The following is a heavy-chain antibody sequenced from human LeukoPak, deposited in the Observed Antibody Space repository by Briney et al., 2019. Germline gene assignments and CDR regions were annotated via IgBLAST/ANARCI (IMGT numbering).Heavy chain of an antibody. Sequence: RRSLRLSCAASGFTFSSYGMHWVRQAPGKGLEWVAVISYDGSNKYYADSVKGRFTISRDNSKNTLYLQMNSLRAEDTAVYYCAKDLGFGELFIYGMDVWGQGTTVTVSS. CDR3: AKDLGFGELFIYGMDV. D-gene: IGHD3-10*01. CDR2: ISYDGSNK. J-gene: IGHJ6*02. V-gene: IGHV3-30*18. CDR1: GFTFSSYG.